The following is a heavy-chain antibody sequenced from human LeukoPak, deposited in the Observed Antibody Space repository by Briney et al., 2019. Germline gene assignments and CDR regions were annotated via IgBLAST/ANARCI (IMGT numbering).Heavy chain of an antibody. D-gene: IGHD3-22*01. CDR3: AKDLGPKVVVNPFDY. J-gene: IGHJ4*02. CDR2: ISGSGGST. V-gene: IGHV3-23*01. CDR1: GFTFSSYA. Sequence: GGSLRLSCAASGFTFSSYAMSWVRQAPGKGLEWVSAISGSGGSTYYADSVKGRFTISRDNFKNTLYLQMNSLRAEDTAVYYCAKDLGPKVVVNPFDYWGQGTLVTVSS.